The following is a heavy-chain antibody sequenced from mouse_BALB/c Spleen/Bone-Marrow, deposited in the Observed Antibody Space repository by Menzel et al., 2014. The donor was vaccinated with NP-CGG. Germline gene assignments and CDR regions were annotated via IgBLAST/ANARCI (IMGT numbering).Heavy chain of an antibody. V-gene: IGHV3-1*02. J-gene: IGHJ4*01. CDR2: IHYSDNI. Sequence: EVQLQQSGPDLVKLSQSLSLTCTVTGYSITSGYSWHWIRQFPGNKLEWMGYIHYSDNIKYKPSLKSRISITRDTSKNQFFLQLNSVTTEDTATYYCARGLGYYAMDYWGQGTSVTVSS. D-gene: IGHD4-1*01. CDR3: ARGLGYYAMDY. CDR1: GYSITSGYS.